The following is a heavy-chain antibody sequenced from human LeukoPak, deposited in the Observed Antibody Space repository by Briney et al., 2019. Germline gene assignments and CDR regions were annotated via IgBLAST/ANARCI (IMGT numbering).Heavy chain of an antibody. CDR2: INHRGST. Sequence: SETLSLTCAVYGGSFSGYYWNWIRQPPGRGLEWIGEINHRGSTTYNPSLESRVTISVDTSKNQFSLRLSSVTASDTAVYYCARRLLYFGDPDYWGQGTLVTVSS. J-gene: IGHJ4*02. V-gene: IGHV4-34*01. CDR1: GGSFSGYY. CDR3: ARRLLYFGDPDY. D-gene: IGHD3-10*01.